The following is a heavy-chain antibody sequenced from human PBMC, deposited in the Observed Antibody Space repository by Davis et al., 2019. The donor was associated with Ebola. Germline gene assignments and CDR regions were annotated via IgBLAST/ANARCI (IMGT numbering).Heavy chain of an antibody. CDR2: ISVSGGST. V-gene: IGHV3-23*01. CDR1: GFTFSTYS. CDR3: AKSVTVTTLGYFDY. J-gene: IGHJ4*02. D-gene: IGHD4-17*01. Sequence: SLNIPCVVPGFTFSTYSMRWVRQPPAPGLECVSAISVSGGSTYYAGSVKGRFTISIDNSKNTLYLQMNSLRAEDTAVYYCAKSVTVTTLGYFDYWGQGTLVTVSS.